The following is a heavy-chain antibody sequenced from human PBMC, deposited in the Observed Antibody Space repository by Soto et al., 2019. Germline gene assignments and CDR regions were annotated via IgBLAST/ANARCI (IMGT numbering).Heavy chain of an antibody. CDR2: INSDGSST. V-gene: IGHV3-74*01. CDR3: AXGVGRFLENHYYYGMDV. CDR1: GFTFSSYW. Sequence: GSLRLSCAASGFTFSSYWMHWVRQAPGKGLVWVSRINSDGSSTSYADSVKGRFTISRDNAKNTLYLQMNSLRAEDTAVYYCAXGVGRFLENHYYYGMDVWGQGTTVTVSS. D-gene: IGHD3-3*01. J-gene: IGHJ6*02.